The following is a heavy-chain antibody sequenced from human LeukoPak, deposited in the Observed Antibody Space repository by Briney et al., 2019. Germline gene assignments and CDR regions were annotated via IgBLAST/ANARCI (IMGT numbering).Heavy chain of an antibody. CDR1: GFTFSSYG. D-gene: IGHD3-10*01. CDR3: ARDEGVTMVRGVNAIDF. J-gene: IGHJ4*02. Sequence: GGSLRLSCAASGFTFSSYGVHWVRQAPGKGLEWVGFIYYDGTNKYYADSVKGRFTMSRDNSKNTLYLEMNSLRAEDTAVYYCARDEGVTMVRGVNAIDFWGQGTLVTVSS. CDR2: IYYDGTNK. V-gene: IGHV3-33*01.